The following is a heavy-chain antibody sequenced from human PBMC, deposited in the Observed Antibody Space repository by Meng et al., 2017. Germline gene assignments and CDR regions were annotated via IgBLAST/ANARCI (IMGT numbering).Heavy chain of an antibody. CDR3: ARGDYNDGRGFVDY. V-gene: IGHV4-30-4*01. Sequence: VQLQESGPGLVNPSQTLSLTCRLSGGSINGGDYYWNWIRQSPGKGLEWIGYIYYNGITYYSPSLESRLTMSVDTSNNQFSLKLRSVTAADTAVYYCARGDYNDGRGFVDYWGQGTLVTVSS. J-gene: IGHJ4*02. CDR2: IYYNGIT. D-gene: IGHD3-22*01. CDR1: GGSINGGDYY.